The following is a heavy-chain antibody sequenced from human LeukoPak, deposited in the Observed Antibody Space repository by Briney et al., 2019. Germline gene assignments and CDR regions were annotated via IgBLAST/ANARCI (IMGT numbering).Heavy chain of an antibody. Sequence: GASAKVSCKASGYTFTSYDINWVRQATGQGLEWMGWMNPNSGNTGYAQKFQGRVTITRNTSISTAYMELSSLRSEDTAVYYCATTTTVTAQFDYWGQGTLVTVSS. CDR1: GYTFTSYD. CDR2: MNPNSGNT. D-gene: IGHD4-17*01. V-gene: IGHV1-8*03. CDR3: ATTTTVTAQFDY. J-gene: IGHJ4*02.